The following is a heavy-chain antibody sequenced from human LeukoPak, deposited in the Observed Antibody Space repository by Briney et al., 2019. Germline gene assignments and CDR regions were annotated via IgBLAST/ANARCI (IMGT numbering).Heavy chain of an antibody. CDR3: ARGFGFDP. CDR1: VFTVSSYE. CDR2: ISSSGTII. Sequence: GGSLRLSCAASVFTVSSYEMNWVRQAPGKGLEWVSYISSSGTIISYADSVRGRFTISRVNAKSSLYLQMNSLRAEDTAVYYCARGFGFDPWGQGTPVTVSS. V-gene: IGHV3-48*03. J-gene: IGHJ5*02.